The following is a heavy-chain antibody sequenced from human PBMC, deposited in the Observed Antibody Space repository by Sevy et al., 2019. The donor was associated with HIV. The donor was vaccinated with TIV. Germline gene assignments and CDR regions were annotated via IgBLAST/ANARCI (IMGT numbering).Heavy chain of an antibody. CDR2: IYSGDKT. J-gene: IGHJ3*02. V-gene: IGHV3-53*01. CDR1: GFSVSDTY. Sequence: GSLRLSCAASGFSVSDTYMSWVRQAPGKGLEWVSVIYSGDKTYHADSVKGRFTISRDSSKNTIYLQLNSLRTEDTAVYYCARLNVYYYDDDGYYTTGNAFDIWGQGTMVTVSS. D-gene: IGHD3-22*01. CDR3: ARLNVYYYDDDGYYTTGNAFDI.